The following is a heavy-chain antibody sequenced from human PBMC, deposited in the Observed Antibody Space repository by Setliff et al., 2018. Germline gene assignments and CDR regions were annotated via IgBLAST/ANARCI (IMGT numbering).Heavy chain of an antibody. CDR1: GDSISSYY. D-gene: IGHD7-27*01. J-gene: IGHJ5*02. CDR3: ARVTNWGLDLRFDP. CDR2: IYYSGST. Sequence: PSETLSLTCTVSGDSISSYYWSWIRQPPGKGLEWIGYIYYSGSTNYNPSLKSRVTMSDATFENHFSLKLNSLTAADTAVYYCARVTNWGLDLRFDPWGQGILVTVSS. V-gene: IGHV4-59*01.